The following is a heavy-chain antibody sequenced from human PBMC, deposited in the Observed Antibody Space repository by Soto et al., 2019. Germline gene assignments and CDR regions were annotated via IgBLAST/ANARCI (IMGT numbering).Heavy chain of an antibody. CDR2: ISAYNGNT. J-gene: IGHJ6*02. CDR1: GYTFTSYG. Sequence: QVQLVQSGAEVKKPGASVKVSCKASGYTFTSYGISWVQQAPGQGLEWMGWISAYNGNTNYAQKLQGGVTMTTDTSTSPAYMELRSLRSDGTAVYYGARDKRGSYHSYCYYYGMDVLGQGATVTLSS. CDR3: ARDKRGSYHSYCYYYGMDV. V-gene: IGHV1-18*01. D-gene: IGHD1-26*01.